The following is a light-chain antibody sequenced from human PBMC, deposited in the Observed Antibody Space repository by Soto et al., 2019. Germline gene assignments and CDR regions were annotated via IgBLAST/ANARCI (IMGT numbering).Light chain of an antibody. CDR3: QQYYSTPRWT. CDR2: WAS. CDR1: QSVLYSANSKNY. Sequence: DIVMTQSPDSLAVSLGERATINCRSSQSVLYSANSKNYLAWYQQKPGQPPKLLLYWASTRESGVPARFSGSGSGTDFTLTISSLQAADVAVYYCQQYYSTPRWTFGQGTKVEIK. V-gene: IGKV4-1*01. J-gene: IGKJ1*01.